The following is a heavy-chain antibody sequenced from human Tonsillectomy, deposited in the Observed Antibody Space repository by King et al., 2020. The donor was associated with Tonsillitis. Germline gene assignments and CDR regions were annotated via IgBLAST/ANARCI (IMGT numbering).Heavy chain of an antibody. V-gene: IGHV4-39*01. D-gene: IGHD1-26*01. CDR3: ARTSGSYVY. CDR2: IHYSGST. CDR1: GGSISSGSYY. J-gene: IGHJ4*02. Sequence: LQLQESGPGLVKPSETLSLTCTVSGGSISSGSYYWGWIRQPPGKGLEWIGSIHYSGSTYYNPSLRSRVTISVDTSKNQFSLKLNSVTAADTAVYFCARTSGSYVYRGQGTLVTVSS.